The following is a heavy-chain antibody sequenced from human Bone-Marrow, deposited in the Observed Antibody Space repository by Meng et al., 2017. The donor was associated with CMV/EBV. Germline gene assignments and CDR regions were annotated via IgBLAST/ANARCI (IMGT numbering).Heavy chain of an antibody. CDR3: ARVRDPSPSAMVTAPFDY. CDR2: IIPIFGTA. D-gene: IGHD5-18*01. V-gene: IGHV1-69*05. Sequence: AFGRCAISWVRQAPGKGLEWMGGIIPIFGTANSAQKFQGKVTITTDKSTSTAYMELSSLRSEDTAVYYCARVRDPSPSAMVTAPFDYWGQGTLVTVSS. J-gene: IGHJ4*02. CDR1: AFGRCA.